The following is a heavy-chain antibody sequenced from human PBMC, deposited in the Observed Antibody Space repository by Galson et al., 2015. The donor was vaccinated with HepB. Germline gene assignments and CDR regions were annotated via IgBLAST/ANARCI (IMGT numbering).Heavy chain of an antibody. CDR3: ARQGGFSGWFVAY. CDR2: IYPGDSET. J-gene: IGHJ4*02. D-gene: IGHD6-19*01. V-gene: IGHV5-51*01. CDR1: GYSFTSHW. Sequence: QSGAEVKKAGESLKISCKGSGYSFTSHWIGWVRQMPGKGMEWMGIIYPGDSETRYSPSLQGQVTISADKSISTAYLQWSSLKASDTGMYYCARQGGFSGWFVAYWGQGTPVTVSS.